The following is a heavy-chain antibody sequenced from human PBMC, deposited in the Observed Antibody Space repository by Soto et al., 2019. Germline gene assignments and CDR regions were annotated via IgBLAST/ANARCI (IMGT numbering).Heavy chain of an antibody. CDR3: TTVGRSTWYVIT. CDR1: GFTFNNAW. V-gene: IGHV3-15*01. CDR2: IKTKTDGGTT. J-gene: IGHJ4*02. Sequence: EVQLVESGGDFVKPGGSLRLSCAASGFTFNNAWMSWVRQAPGKGLEWVGRIKTKTDGGTTDYAASVKGRFTISRDDSKNTLYLQMDSLKTEDTAVYYCTTVGRSTWYVITWGQGTLVTVSS. D-gene: IGHD6-13*01.